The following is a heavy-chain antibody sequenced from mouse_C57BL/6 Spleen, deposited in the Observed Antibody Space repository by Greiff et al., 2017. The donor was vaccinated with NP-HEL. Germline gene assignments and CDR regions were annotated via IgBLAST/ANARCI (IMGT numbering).Heavy chain of an antibody. Sequence: DVQLQESGAELVRPGASVKLSCTASGFNIKDDYMHWVKQRPEQGLEWIGWIDPENGDTEYASKFQGKATITADTSSNTAYLQLSSLTSEDTAVYYCTTLDDYDSAWFAYWGQGTLVTVSA. CDR2: IDPENGDT. CDR3: TTLDDYDSAWFAY. D-gene: IGHD2-4*01. V-gene: IGHV14-4*01. J-gene: IGHJ3*01. CDR1: GFNIKDDY.